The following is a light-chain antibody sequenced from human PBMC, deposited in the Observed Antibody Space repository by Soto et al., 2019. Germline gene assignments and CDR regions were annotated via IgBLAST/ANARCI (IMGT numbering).Light chain of an antibody. V-gene: IGKV3-20*01. CDR1: QSVANNY. J-gene: IGKJ4*01. Sequence: EIVLTQSPGTLSLSPGERATLSCRASQSVANNYLARYQQKPGQAPRFLMYDASSRATGIPDRFSGSGSGTDLTLTISRLEPEDFAVYYCEQYGSTPLTFGGGTKVEIK. CDR2: DAS. CDR3: EQYGSTPLT.